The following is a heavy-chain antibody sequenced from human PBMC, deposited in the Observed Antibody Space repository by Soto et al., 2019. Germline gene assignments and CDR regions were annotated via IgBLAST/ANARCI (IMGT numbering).Heavy chain of an antibody. Sequence: GASVKVSCKASGYTFTSYDINWVRQATGQGLEWMGWMNPNSGNTGYAQKFQGRVTMTRNTSISTAYMELSSLRSEDTAVYYCAKSSRKTGFPRPVAFDIWGQGTMVTVSS. D-gene: IGHD1-1*01. CDR3: AKSSRKTGFPRPVAFDI. V-gene: IGHV1-8*01. J-gene: IGHJ3*02. CDR2: MNPNSGNT. CDR1: GYTFTSYD.